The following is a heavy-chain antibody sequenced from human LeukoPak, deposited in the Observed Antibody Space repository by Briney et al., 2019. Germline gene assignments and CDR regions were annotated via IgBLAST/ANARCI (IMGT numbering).Heavy chain of an antibody. CDR2: IYYSGST. Sequence: SETLSLTCTVSGGSISSSSYYWGWVRQPPGKGLEWIGTIYYSGSTYYNPSLQSRVTISADTPKNQFSLKLSSVTAVDTAVYYCASYCSSTSCYLGDIWGQGTMVTVSS. V-gene: IGHV4-39*01. CDR1: GGSISSSSYY. CDR3: ASYCSSTSCYLGDI. J-gene: IGHJ3*02. D-gene: IGHD2-2*01.